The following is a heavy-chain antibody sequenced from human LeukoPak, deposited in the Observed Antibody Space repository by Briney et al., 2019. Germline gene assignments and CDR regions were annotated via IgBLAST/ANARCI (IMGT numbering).Heavy chain of an antibody. Sequence: PSETLSLTCTFSGGSVSSYYWSWIRQPAGKGLEWIGRIYTSGSTNYNPSLKSRVTMSVDTSKNQFSLRLSSVAAADTAVYYCARARYYYDTSGPPLDIWGQGTMVTVSS. D-gene: IGHD3-22*01. CDR3: ARARYYYDTSGPPLDI. V-gene: IGHV4-4*07. J-gene: IGHJ3*02. CDR2: IYTSGST. CDR1: GGSVSSYY.